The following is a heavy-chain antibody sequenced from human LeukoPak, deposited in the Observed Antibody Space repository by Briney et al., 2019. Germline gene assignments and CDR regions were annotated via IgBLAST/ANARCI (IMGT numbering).Heavy chain of an antibody. V-gene: IGHV4-34*01. CDR1: GGSISSYY. D-gene: IGHD4-23*01. Sequence: SETLSLTCTVSGGSISSYYWSWIRQPPGKGLEWTGEINHSGSTNYNPSLKSRVTISVDTSKNQFSLKLSSVTAADTAVYYCARGKRWYLDCWGQGTLVTVSS. CDR3: ARGKRWYLDC. CDR2: INHSGST. J-gene: IGHJ4*02.